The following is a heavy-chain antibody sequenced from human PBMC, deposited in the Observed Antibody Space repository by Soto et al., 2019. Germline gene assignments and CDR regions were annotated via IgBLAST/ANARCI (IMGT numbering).Heavy chain of an antibody. V-gene: IGHV3-7*05. J-gene: IGHJ4*02. CDR3: ARAPTWIQLWSMYYFDY. D-gene: IGHD5-18*01. CDR1: GFTFSSYW. CDR2: IKQDGSEK. Sequence: GGSLRLSCAASGFTFSSYWMSWVRQAPGKGLEWVANIKQDGSEKYYVDSVKGRFTISRDNAKNSLYLQMNSLRAEDTAVYYCARAPTWIQLWSMYYFDYWGQGTLVTVSS.